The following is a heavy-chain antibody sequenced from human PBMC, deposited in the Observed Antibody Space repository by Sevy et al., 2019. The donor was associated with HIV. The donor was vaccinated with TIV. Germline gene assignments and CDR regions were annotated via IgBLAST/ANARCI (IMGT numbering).Heavy chain of an antibody. CDR3: AGGHGDYCRAVSCYPDDGMDV. CDR1: GDSISSYY. Sequence: SETLSLTCTVSGDSISSYYWSWIRQPAGKGLEWIGRIYTTGSTNYNPSLNSRVTVSVDTSKNQFSLKLTSVTAADTAVYYCAGGHGDYCRAVSCYPDDGMDVWGQGTTVTVSS. CDR2: IYTTGST. J-gene: IGHJ6*02. D-gene: IGHD2-15*01. V-gene: IGHV4-4*07.